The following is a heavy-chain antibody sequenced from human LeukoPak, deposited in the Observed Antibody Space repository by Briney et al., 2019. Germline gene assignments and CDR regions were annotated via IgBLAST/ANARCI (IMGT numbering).Heavy chain of an antibody. CDR3: ARHLDCSGGSCYLGAFDI. D-gene: IGHD2-15*01. Sequence: GESLKISCKGSGYSFTSYWIGWVRRMPGKGLEWMGIIYPGDSDTRYSPSFQGQVTISADKSISTAYLQWSSLKASDTAMYYCARHLDCSGGSCYLGAFDIWGQGTMVTVSS. V-gene: IGHV5-51*01. CDR2: IYPGDSDT. CDR1: GYSFTSYW. J-gene: IGHJ3*02.